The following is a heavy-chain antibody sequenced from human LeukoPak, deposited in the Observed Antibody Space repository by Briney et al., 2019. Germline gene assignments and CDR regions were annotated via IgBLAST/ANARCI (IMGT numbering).Heavy chain of an antibody. CDR3: ARGRRKQQLAGVNWFDP. D-gene: IGHD6-13*01. CDR1: GGTFSSYA. V-gene: IGHV1-69*13. CDR2: IIPIFGTA. J-gene: IGHJ5*02. Sequence: GASVKVSCKASGGTFSSYAISWVRQAPGQGLEWMGGIIPIFGTANYAQKFQGRVTITADESTSTAYMGLSSLRSEDTAVYYCARGRRKQQLAGVNWFDPWGQGTLVTVSS.